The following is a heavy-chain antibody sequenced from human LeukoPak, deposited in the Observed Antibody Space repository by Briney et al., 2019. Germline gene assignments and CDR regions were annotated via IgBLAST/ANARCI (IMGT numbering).Heavy chain of an antibody. CDR1: GGSFTGYY. Sequence: SETLSLTCAVYGGSFTGYYWSWIRQPPGKGLEWIGDINHSGSTNYNPSLMSRVTISVDTSKNQFSLKLSSVTAADTAVYYCARAGPYDFWSTQNYMDVWGEGTTFTVSS. V-gene: IGHV4-34*01. D-gene: IGHD3-3*01. J-gene: IGHJ6*03. CDR3: ARAGPYDFWSTQNYMDV. CDR2: INHSGST.